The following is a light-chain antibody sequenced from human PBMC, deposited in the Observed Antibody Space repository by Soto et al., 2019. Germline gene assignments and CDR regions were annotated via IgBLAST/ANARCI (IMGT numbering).Light chain of an antibody. V-gene: IGKV3D-11*01. CDR2: DAS. Sequence: EIVLTQSPATLSLSPGERATLSCRASQGVNTHLAWYQQKPGQAPRLLIYDASNRATGIPARFSGSGPGTDFTITISSLEPEDFAVYYCQHEFTFGPGTKVDVK. J-gene: IGKJ3*01. CDR3: QHEFT. CDR1: QGVNTH.